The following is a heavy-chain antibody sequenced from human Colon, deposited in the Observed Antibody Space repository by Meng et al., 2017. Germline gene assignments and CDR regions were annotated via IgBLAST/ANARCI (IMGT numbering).Heavy chain of an antibody. D-gene: IGHD3-16*02. V-gene: IGHV3-23*01. J-gene: IGHJ2*01. Sequence: QLLGSGGGLVQPGGSLRLPCAASGLIFSSYAMTWVRQAPGKGLEWVSTISGRGDDPFYADSVKGQFTISRDNSKNTVYLQMNSLRADDTALYYCAKGGHFSFFDVWGRGTLVTASS. CDR1: GLIFSSYA. CDR2: ISGRGDDP. CDR3: AKGGHFSFFDV.